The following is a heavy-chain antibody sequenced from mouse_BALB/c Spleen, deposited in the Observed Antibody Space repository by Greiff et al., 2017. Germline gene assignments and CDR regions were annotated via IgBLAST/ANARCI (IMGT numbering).Heavy chain of an antibody. CDR1: GYSITSDYA. Sequence: EVQLQQSGPGLVKPSQSLSLTCTVTGYSITSDYAWNWIRQFPGNTLEWMGYISYSGSTSYNPSLKSRISITRDTSKNQFFLQLNSVTTEDTATYYCARLYYGNSYWYFDVWGAGTTVTVSS. J-gene: IGHJ1*01. CDR3: ARLYYGNSYWYFDV. CDR2: ISYSGST. D-gene: IGHD2-1*01. V-gene: IGHV3-2*02.